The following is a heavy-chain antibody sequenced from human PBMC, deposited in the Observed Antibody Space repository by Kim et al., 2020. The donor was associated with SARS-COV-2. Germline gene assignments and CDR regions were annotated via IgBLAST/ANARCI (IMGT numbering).Heavy chain of an antibody. D-gene: IGHD3-9*01. CDR3: ETSRLGAFDY. V-gene: IGHV3-15*01. J-gene: IGHJ4*02. Sequence: GTTDYAAPVKGRLPISRDDSKNMVYLQMNSLRTEDTAVYYCETSRLGAFDYWGQGTVVSVSS. CDR2: GTT.